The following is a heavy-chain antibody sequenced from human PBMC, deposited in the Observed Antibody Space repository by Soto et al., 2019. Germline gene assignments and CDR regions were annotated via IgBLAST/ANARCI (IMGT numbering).Heavy chain of an antibody. CDR2: INAGNGNT. CDR3: ARDLLSGVVVPAAYYYYYMDV. CDR1: GYTFTSYA. Sequence: GASVKVSCKASGYTFTSYAMHWVRQAPGQRLEWMGWINAGNGNTKYSQKFQGRVTITRDTSASTAYMELSSLRSEDTAVYYCARDLLSGVVVPAAYYYYYMDVWGKGTTVTVSS. J-gene: IGHJ6*03. D-gene: IGHD2-2*01. V-gene: IGHV1-3*01.